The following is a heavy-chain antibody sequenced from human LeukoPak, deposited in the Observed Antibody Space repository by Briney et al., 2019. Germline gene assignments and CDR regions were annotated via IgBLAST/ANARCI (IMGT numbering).Heavy chain of an antibody. CDR1: GFTFSSYG. V-gene: IGHV3-30*03. CDR2: ISYDGSNK. Sequence: PGGSLRLSCAASGFTFSSYGMHWVRQAPGKGLEWVAVISYDGSNKYYADSVKGRFTISRDNSKNTLYLQMNSLRAEDTAVYYRGEGRGYWHAFDILGQGTNVNVSS. J-gene: IGHJ3*02. D-gene: IGHD2-8*02. CDR3: GEGRGYWHAFDI.